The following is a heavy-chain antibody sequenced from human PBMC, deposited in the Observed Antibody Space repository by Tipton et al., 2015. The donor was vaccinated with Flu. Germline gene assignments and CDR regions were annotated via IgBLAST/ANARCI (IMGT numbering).Heavy chain of an antibody. Sequence: VQLVQSGAEVKKSGASVKVSCKASGYTFTRYYLHWVRQAPGQGLEWMGIINPRGGSTTYAEMFQGRLTMTRDTSTSTVYMQLSSLRSEDTAVYYCARGAGELVGTDAQVVVSYYFGMDIWGQGTTVTVSS. CDR2: INPRGGST. CDR1: GYTFTRYY. J-gene: IGHJ6*02. V-gene: IGHV1-46*01. CDR3: ARGAGELVGTDAQVVVSYYFGMDI. D-gene: IGHD2-15*01.